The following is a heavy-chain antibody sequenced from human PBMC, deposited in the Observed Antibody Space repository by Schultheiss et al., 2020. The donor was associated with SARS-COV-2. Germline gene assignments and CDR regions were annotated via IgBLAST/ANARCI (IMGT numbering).Heavy chain of an antibody. D-gene: IGHD3-9*01. J-gene: IGHJ4*02. Sequence: GGSLRLSCAASGFTFSSYGMHWVRQAPGKGLEWVAVIWYDGSNKYYADSVKGRFTISRDNSKNTLYLQMNSLRPGDTAMYYCATRYDYWGQGTLVTVSS. V-gene: IGHV3-30*02. CDR1: GFTFSSYG. CDR3: ATRYDY. CDR2: IWYDGSNK.